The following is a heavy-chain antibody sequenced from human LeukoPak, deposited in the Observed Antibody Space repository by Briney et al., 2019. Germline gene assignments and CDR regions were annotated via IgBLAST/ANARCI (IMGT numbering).Heavy chain of an antibody. J-gene: IGHJ1*01. CDR2: IYYSGST. CDR1: GGSISSYY. V-gene: IGHV4-59*01. CDR3: ARGSFGGEYFQH. Sequence: NPSETLSLTCTVSGGSISSYYWSWIRQPPGKGLEWIGYIYYSGSTNYNPSLKSRVTISVDTSKNQFSLKLSSVTAANTAVYYCARGSFGGEYFQHWGQGTLVTVSS. D-gene: IGHD3-16*01.